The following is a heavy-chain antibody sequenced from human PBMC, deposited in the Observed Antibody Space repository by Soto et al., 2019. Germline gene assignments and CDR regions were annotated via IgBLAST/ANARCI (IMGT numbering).Heavy chain of an antibody. CDR2: INPNSGGT. D-gene: IGHD6-19*01. CDR3: ASAAVTGTAGLDF. V-gene: IGHV1-2*02. CDR1: GYTFSGFY. Sequence: ASVKVSCKASGYTFSGFYMHWVRQAPGQGLEWMGWINPNSGGTKSAEKFQGRVTMTRDTSISTAYMELSRLTSDDTAVYCCASAAVTGTAGLDFWGQGTQVTVSS. J-gene: IGHJ4*02.